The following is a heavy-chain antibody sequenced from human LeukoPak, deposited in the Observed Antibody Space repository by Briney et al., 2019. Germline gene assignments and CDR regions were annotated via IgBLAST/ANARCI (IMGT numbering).Heavy chain of an antibody. D-gene: IGHD2-15*01. Sequence: PGGSLRLSCAASVFTFSSYYMHWVRQATGKGQEWVSAIGTADDTYYPGSVKGRFTISRENAKNSLYLQMNSLRAGDTAVYYCVREHCSGGSCYPYYYYYYGMDVWGQGTTVTVSS. V-gene: IGHV3-13*01. CDR2: IGTADDT. J-gene: IGHJ6*02. CDR1: VFTFSSYY. CDR3: VREHCSGGSCYPYYYYYYGMDV.